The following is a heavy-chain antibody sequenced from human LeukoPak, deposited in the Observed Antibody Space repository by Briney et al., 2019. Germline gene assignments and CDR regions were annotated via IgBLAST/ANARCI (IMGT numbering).Heavy chain of an antibody. Sequence: GGSLRLSCAASGFTFSSYGMHWVRQAPGKGLEWVAVISYDGSNKYYADSVKGRFTISRDNSKNTLYLQMNSLRAEDTAVYYCAKDTARIAAAGNYYFDYWGQGTLVTVSS. D-gene: IGHD6-13*01. J-gene: IGHJ4*02. CDR1: GFTFSSYG. CDR3: AKDTARIAAAGNYYFDY. V-gene: IGHV3-30*18. CDR2: ISYDGSNK.